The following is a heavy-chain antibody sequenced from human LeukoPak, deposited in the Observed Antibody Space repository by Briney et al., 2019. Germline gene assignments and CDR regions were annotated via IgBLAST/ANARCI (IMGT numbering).Heavy chain of an antibody. D-gene: IGHD1/OR15-1a*01. CDR3: ARARRGPNRALYGMDV. V-gene: IGHV3-23*01. CDR2: ISGSGGST. J-gene: IGHJ6*02. Sequence: GGSLRLSCAASGFTFSSYAMSWVRQAPGKGLEWVSAISGSGGSTYYADSVKGRFTISRDNSKNTLYLQMNSLRAEDTAVYYCARARRGPNRALYGMDVWGQGTTVTVSS. CDR1: GFTFSSYA.